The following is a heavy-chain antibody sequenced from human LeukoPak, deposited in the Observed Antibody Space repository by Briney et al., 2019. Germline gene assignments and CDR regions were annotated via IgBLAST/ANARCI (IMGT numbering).Heavy chain of an antibody. CDR2: SCNDGSYE. D-gene: IGHD2-15*01. CDR3: AKGGSPSHNWFNS. CDR1: GFTFSEYD. J-gene: IGHJ5*01. Sequence: GGSLRLSCAASGFTFSEYDMHWVRHAPGKALEGVAFSCNDGSYEYYPDSVKGRFTISRDNSRNALFLQMNSLRAEDTAVYYCAKGGSPSHNWFNSWGQGTLVTVSS. V-gene: IGHV3-30*02.